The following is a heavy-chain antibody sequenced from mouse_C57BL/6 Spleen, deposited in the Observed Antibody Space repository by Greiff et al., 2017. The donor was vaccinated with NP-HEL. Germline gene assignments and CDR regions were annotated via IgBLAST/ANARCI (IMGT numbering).Heavy chain of an antibody. V-gene: IGHV1-61*01. D-gene: IGHD1-1*01. CDR1: GYTFTSYW. CDR3: ARERGITTYAMDY. CDR2: IYPSDSET. Sequence: QVQLQQPGAELVRPGSSVKLSCKASGYTFTSYWMDWVKQRPGQGLEWIGNIYPSDSETHYNQKFKDKATLTVDKSSSTAYMQLSSLTSEDSAVYYCARERGITTYAMDYWGQGTSVTVSS. J-gene: IGHJ4*01.